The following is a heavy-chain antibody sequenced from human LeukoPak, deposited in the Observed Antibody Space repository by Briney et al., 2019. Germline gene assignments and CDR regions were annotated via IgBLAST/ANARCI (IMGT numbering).Heavy chain of an antibody. CDR1: GYTFTDHY. J-gene: IGHJ4*02. D-gene: IGHD3-10*01. Sequence: ASVKVSCKASGYTFTDHYIHWVRQAPGQGLEWMGRINHNSGGTNVAQEFQGRVTMTRDTSISTAYMELSGLRSDGTAMYYCARVMVSLVRGDYFYFDYWAQGTLVTVSS. CDR2: INHNSGGT. CDR3: ARVMVSLVRGDYFYFDY. V-gene: IGHV1-2*06.